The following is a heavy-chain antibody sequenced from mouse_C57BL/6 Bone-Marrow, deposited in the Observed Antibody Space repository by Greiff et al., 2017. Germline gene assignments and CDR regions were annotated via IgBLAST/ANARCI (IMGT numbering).Heavy chain of an antibody. D-gene: IGHD1-1*01. CDR1: GYTFTGYW. Sequence: VQLQQSGAELMKPGASVKLSCKATGYTFTGYWIEWVKQRPGHGLEWIGEILPGSGSTNYNEKFKGKATFTADTSSNTAYMQLSSLTTDDSAIYYCARDPFTTVVDPLFDYWGQGTTRTVSS. CDR3: ARDPFTTVVDPLFDY. V-gene: IGHV1-9*01. J-gene: IGHJ2*01. CDR2: ILPGSGST.